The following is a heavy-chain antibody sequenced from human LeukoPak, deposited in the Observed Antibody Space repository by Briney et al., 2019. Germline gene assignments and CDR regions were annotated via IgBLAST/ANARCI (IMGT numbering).Heavy chain of an antibody. Sequence: SETLSLTCTVSGGSISSYYWSWIRQPPGKGLEWIGYIYYSGSTNYNPSLKSRVTMSVDTSKNQFSLKLNSVTAADTAVYYCARDRQHRDAFDIWGQGTMVTVSS. CDR3: ARDRQHRDAFDI. CDR2: IYYSGST. V-gene: IGHV4-59*01. J-gene: IGHJ3*02. CDR1: GGSISSYY.